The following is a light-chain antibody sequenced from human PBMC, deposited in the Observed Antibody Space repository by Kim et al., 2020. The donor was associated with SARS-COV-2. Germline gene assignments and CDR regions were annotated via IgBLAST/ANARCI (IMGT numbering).Light chain of an antibody. CDR3: QQYGTTPLT. J-gene: IGKJ4*01. CDR2: GAS. CDR1: QSVRHND. V-gene: IGKV3-20*01. Sequence: LCQGATTTPCCRASQSVRHNDLAWEQPKRGQATTLLSDGASSRAASSPDRFSGSGSGTDFNLTISRMEPEDVAGDDCQQYGTTPLTFGGGTKVE.